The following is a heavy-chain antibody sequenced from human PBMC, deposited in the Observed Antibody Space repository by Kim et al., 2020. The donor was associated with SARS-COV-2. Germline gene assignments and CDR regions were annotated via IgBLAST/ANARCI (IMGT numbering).Heavy chain of an antibody. V-gene: IGHV1-69*13. CDR2: IIPIFGTA. D-gene: IGHD3-10*01. CDR1: GGTFSSYA. Sequence: SVKVSCKASGGTFSSYAISWVRQAPGQGLEWMGGIIPIFGTANYAQKFQGRVTITADESTSTAYMELSSLRSEDTAVYYCASRGGFGELLPFYFDYWGQGTLVTVSS. CDR3: ASRGGFGELLPFYFDY. J-gene: IGHJ4*02.